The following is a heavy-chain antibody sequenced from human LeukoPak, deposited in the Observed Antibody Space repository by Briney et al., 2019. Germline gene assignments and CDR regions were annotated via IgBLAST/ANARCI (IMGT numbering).Heavy chain of an antibody. CDR2: IDGSGGTT. Sequence: GGSLRLSCAASGFTFTRNAMAWVSQAPGKGLEWVSAIDGSGGTTFYADSVKGRVTISRVQSTNTVYLQMNSLRADDTAVYYCAKAHCSSTSCSRADNWGQGTLVTVSS. J-gene: IGHJ4*02. CDR3: AKAHCSSTSCSRADN. CDR1: GFTFTRNA. D-gene: IGHD2-2*01. V-gene: IGHV3-23*01.